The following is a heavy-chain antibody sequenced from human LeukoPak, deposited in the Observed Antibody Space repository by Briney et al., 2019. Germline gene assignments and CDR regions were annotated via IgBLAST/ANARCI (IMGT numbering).Heavy chain of an antibody. CDR1: GGSISTYF. CDR3: ARWRTSFLGWYVDY. D-gene: IGHD6-19*01. J-gene: IGHJ4*02. CDR2: IYYSGST. V-gene: IGHV4-59*01. Sequence: SETLSLTCTVSGGSISTYFWSWIRQPPGKGLEWIGYIYYSGSTNYNPSLKSRVTISLDTSKNQFSLKLSSVTAADTAMYYCARWRTSFLGWYVDYWGQGTLVTVSS.